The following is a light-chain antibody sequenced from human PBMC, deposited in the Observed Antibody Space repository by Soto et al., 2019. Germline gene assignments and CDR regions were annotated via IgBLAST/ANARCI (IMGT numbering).Light chain of an antibody. CDR3: QQSYSATWT. V-gene: IGKV1-39*01. CDR1: QDISNY. CDR2: AAS. Sequence: DIQMTQSPSSLSASVGDSVTITYQASQDISNYLNWYQQKPGKAPILLIYAASSLQSGVPSRFSGSGSETDFTLTISSLQPEDFATYSCQQSYSATWTFGQGTKVDIK. J-gene: IGKJ1*01.